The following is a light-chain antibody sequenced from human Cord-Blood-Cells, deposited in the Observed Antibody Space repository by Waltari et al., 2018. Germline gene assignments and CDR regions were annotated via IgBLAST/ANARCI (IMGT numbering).Light chain of an antibody. CDR1: SSDVGGYNY. V-gene: IGLV2-14*03. CDR2: DVS. Sequence: QSALTQPASVSGSPGQSITISCTGTSSDVGGYNYVSWYQQHPGKAPKLMLYDVSNRPSVVSNRFSGSKSGNTASRTISGLQAEDEADYYCSSYTSSSTWVFGGGTKLTVL. CDR3: SSYTSSSTWV. J-gene: IGLJ3*02.